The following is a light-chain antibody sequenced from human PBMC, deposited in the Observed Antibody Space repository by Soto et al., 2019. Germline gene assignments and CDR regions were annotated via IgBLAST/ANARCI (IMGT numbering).Light chain of an antibody. J-gene: IGKJ3*01. CDR1: QSVSSSY. CDR2: GAS. V-gene: IGKV3-20*01. CDR3: QQFGSSPLFT. Sequence: EIVLTQSPGTLSLCPGERATLSCRASQSVSSSYLAWYQQKPGQAPRLLIYGASSRATGIPDRFSGSGSGTDFTLTISRLEREDFAVYYCQQFGSSPLFTFGPGTKVDVK.